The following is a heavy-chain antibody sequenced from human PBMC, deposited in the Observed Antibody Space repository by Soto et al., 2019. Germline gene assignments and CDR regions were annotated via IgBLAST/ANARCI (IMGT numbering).Heavy chain of an antibody. V-gene: IGHV3-23*01. CDR2: ISGSGGST. CDR3: AKGRVRGLYCSGGSCYSEFDY. Sequence: EVQLLESGGGLVQPGGSLRLSCAASGFTFSSYAMSWVRQAPGKRLEWVSAISGSGGSTYYADSVKGRFTISRDNSKNTLYLQMNSLRAEDTAVYYCAKGRVRGLYCSGGSCYSEFDYWGQGTLVTVSS. J-gene: IGHJ4*02. D-gene: IGHD2-15*01. CDR1: GFTFSSYA.